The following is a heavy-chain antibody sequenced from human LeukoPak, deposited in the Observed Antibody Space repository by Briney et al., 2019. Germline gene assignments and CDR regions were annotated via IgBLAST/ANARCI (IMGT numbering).Heavy chain of an antibody. CDR3: VKGFVHPTYYFDY. V-gene: IGHV3-23*01. Sequence: GGSLRLSCAASGFTFSNYAMMWVRQAPGKRLEWVSSITGSGDGTYYADSVRGRFTISRDNSENTLYLQLGSLRAEDTAVYFCVKGFVHPTYYFDYWGKGTLVTVSS. CDR1: GFTFSNYA. J-gene: IGHJ4*02. CDR2: ITGSGDGT. D-gene: IGHD3-10*01.